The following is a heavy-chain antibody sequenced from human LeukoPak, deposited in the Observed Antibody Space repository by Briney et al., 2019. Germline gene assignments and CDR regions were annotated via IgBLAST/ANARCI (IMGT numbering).Heavy chain of an antibody. D-gene: IGHD3-10*01. V-gene: IGHV4-34*01. CDR3: ARGLPIISMLRGVKPSVMFDS. CDR2: INHSGST. Sequence: SETLSLTCAAYGGSFSGYYWSWIRQPPGKGLEWIGEINHSGSTNYNPSLGSRLSISIDTSKNQFALRLNSVTAADTAVYYCARGLPIISMLRGVKPSVMFDSWGQGTLVTVSS. J-gene: IGHJ5*01. CDR1: GGSFSGYY.